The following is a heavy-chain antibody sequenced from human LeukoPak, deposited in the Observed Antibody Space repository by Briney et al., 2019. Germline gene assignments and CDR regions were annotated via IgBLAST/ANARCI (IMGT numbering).Heavy chain of an antibody. CDR1: GYTFTGYY. J-gene: IGHJ6*02. D-gene: IGHD3-9*01. Sequence: ASVKVSCKASGYTFTGYYMHWVRQAPGQGLEWMGIINPSGGSTSYAQKFQGRVTMTRDTSTSTVYMELSSLRSEDTAVYYCARGSYDILTGYYYYGMDVWGQGTTVTVSS. V-gene: IGHV1-46*01. CDR2: INPSGGST. CDR3: ARGSYDILTGYYYYGMDV.